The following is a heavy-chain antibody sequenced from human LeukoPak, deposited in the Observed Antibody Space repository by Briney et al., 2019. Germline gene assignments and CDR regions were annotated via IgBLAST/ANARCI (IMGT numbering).Heavy chain of an antibody. J-gene: IGHJ4*02. CDR1: GVSISSSNW. Sequence: ASETLSLTCAVSGVSISSSNWWSWVRQPPGEGLEWTGEIYHSGSTNYNPSLKSRVTISVDKSKNQFSLKLSSVTAAGTAVYYCARDRCSSRSCYGGEVGSLDYWGQGTQVTVSS. CDR2: IYHSGST. CDR3: ARDRCSSRSCYGGEVGSLDY. V-gene: IGHV4-4*02. D-gene: IGHD2-2*01.